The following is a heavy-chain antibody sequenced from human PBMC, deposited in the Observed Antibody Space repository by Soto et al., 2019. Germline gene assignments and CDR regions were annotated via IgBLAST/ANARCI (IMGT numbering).Heavy chain of an antibody. Sequence: QVQLVQSGAEVKKPGSSVKVSCKASGGTFSSYTISWVRQAPGQGLEWMGRIIPILGIANYAQKFQGRVTITAEKPTRTAYVERSSLGSEDAAVSHCAVEGSRRGPIRGSGFAPWGRGTLVTVSS. CDR1: GGTFSSYT. CDR3: AVEGSRRGPIRGSGFAP. V-gene: IGHV1-69*02. J-gene: IGHJ5*02. D-gene: IGHD3-10*01. CDR2: IIPILGIA.